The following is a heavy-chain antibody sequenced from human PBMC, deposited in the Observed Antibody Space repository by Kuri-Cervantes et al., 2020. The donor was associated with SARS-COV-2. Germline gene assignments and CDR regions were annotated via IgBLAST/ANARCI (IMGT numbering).Heavy chain of an antibody. Sequence: ASVKVSCKASGYTFTSYDINWVRQATGQGLEWMGWMNPNSGNTGYAQKFQGRVTMTRNTSISTAYMELSSLRSEDTAVYYCARGQVEQLDYYYMDVWDKGTTVTVSS. J-gene: IGHJ6*03. CDR2: MNPNSGNT. V-gene: IGHV1-8*01. D-gene: IGHD6-6*01. CDR1: GYTFTSYD. CDR3: ARGQVEQLDYYYMDV.